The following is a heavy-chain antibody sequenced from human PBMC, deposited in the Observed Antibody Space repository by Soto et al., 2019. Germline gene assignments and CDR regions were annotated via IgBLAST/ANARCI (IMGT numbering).Heavy chain of an antibody. CDR2: INPSGGST. CDR3: ARDRRPGTKSLYYYYYYGMDV. CDR1: GYTFTSYY. J-gene: IGHJ6*02. Sequence: GASVKVSCKASGYTFTSYYMHWVRQAPGQGLEWMGIINPSGGSTSYAQKFQGRVTMTRDTSTSTVYMELSSLRSEDTAVYYCARDRRPGTKSLYYYYYYGMDVWGQGTTVTVSS. D-gene: IGHD3-10*01. V-gene: IGHV1-46*01.